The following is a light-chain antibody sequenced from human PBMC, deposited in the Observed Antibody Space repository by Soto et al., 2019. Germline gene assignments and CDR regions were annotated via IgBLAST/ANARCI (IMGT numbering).Light chain of an antibody. CDR3: QQSYSA. J-gene: IGKJ5*01. CDR2: AAS. CDR1: QSISNY. V-gene: IGKV1-39*01. Sequence: DLQMTQSPSSLSASVGDRVSITCRASQSISNYLNWYQQKPGKVPKLLIYAASSLQSGVPSRFSGSGSGTDFTLTISSLQPEDFATYYCQQSYSAFGQGTRLEI.